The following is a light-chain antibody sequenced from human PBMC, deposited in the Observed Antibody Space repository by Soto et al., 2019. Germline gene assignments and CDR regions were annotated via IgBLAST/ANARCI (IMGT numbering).Light chain of an antibody. CDR3: TAWDDNLSAVV. V-gene: IGLV2-14*02. CDR1: SGFVGSFSL. Sequence: QSALAQPASVSGSPGQSITISCTGTSGFVGSFSLVSWYQQHPGKAPKVMISEGHRRPSGVPDRFSGSTSVNSASLAISGLRSEDEAYYYCTAWDDNLSAVVFGGGTKLTVL. J-gene: IGLJ2*01. CDR2: EGH.